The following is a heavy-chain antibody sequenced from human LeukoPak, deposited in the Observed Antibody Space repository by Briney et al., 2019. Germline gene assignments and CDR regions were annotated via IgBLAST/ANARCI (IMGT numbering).Heavy chain of an antibody. D-gene: IGHD3-22*01. V-gene: IGHV4-4*07. CDR3: ARDLTYYYDSSGQNWFDP. Sequence: SETLSLTCTVSGGSISSYYWSWIRQPAGKGLEWIGRIYTSGSINYNPSLKSRVTMSVDTSKNQFSLKLSSVTAADTAVYYCARDLTYYYDSSGQNWFDPWGQGTLVTVSS. CDR1: GGSISSYY. J-gene: IGHJ5*02. CDR2: IYTSGSI.